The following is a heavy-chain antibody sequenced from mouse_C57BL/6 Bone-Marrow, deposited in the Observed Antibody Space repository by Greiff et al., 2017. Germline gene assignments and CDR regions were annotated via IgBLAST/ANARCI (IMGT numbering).Heavy chain of an antibody. CDR3: ARRSIYYDYHAMDY. D-gene: IGHD2-1*01. Sequence: EVKLMESGGGLVQPGGSLKLSCAASGFTFSDYYMYWVRQTPEKRLEWVAYISNGGGSTYYPDTVKGRFTISRDNAKNTLYLQMSSLKSEDTAMYYCARRSIYYDYHAMDYWGQGTSVTVSS. V-gene: IGHV5-12*01. CDR2: ISNGGGST. CDR1: GFTFSDYY. J-gene: IGHJ4*01.